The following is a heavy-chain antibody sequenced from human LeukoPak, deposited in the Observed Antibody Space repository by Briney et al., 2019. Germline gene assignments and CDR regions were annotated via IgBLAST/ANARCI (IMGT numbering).Heavy chain of an antibody. J-gene: IGHJ4*02. CDR1: GYTFTSHY. CDR3: ARIGGSTNSGSYWYYFDY. CDR2: INPNGGTT. V-gene: IGHV1-46*01. Sequence: ASVKVSCKESGYTFTSHYIHWVRQAPGQGLEWMGVINPNGGTTSYPQKSQGRVTMTRDTSTDTVYMELSSLRSEDTAVYYCARIGGSTNSGSYWYYFDYWGQGTLVTVSS. D-gene: IGHD1-26*01.